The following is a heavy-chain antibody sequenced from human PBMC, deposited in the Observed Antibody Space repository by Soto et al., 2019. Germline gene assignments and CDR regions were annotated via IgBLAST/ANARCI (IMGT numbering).Heavy chain of an antibody. J-gene: IGHJ2*01. CDR2: IIPIFGTA. V-gene: IGHV1-69*12. CDR1: GGTFSSYA. D-gene: IGHD4-4*01. CDR3: ARGRIGMATVYWYFDL. Sequence: QVQLVQSGAEVKKPGSSVKVSCKASGGTFSSYAISWVRQAAGQGLEWMGGIIPIFGTANYAQKFQGRVTITADESTSTAYMELSSLRSDDTAVYYCARGRIGMATVYWYFDLWGRGTLVTVSS.